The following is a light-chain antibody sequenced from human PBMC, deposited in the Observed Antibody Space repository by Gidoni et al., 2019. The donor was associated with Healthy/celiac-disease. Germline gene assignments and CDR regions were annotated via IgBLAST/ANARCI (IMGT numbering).Light chain of an antibody. J-gene: IGLJ2*01. V-gene: IGLV2-14*01. CDR2: EVS. Sequence: SALTQPASVSGSPGQSITISCTGTISDVGGYNYVSCYQQHPGKAPKPMIYEVSNRPSGVSNRFSGSKSGNTASLTISGLQAEDEADYYCSSYTSSSTPVVFGGGTKLTVL. CDR3: SSYTSSSTPVV. CDR1: ISDVGGYNY.